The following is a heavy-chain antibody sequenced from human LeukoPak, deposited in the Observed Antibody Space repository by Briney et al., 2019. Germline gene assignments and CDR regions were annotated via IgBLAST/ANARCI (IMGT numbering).Heavy chain of an antibody. CDR3: ARESSSWSSYYYYYMDV. Sequence: SETLSLTCAVYGGSFSGYYWSWIRQPPGKGLEWIGEINHSGSTNYNPSLKSRVTISVDTSKNQFSLKLSSVTAADTAVYYCARESSSWSSYYYYYMDVWAKGPRSPSP. D-gene: IGHD6-13*01. CDR1: GGSFSGYY. J-gene: IGHJ6*03. V-gene: IGHV4-34*01. CDR2: INHSGST.